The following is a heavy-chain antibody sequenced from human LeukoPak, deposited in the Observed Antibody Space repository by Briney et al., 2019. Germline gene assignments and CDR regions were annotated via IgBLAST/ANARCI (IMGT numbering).Heavy chain of an antibody. V-gene: IGHV4-39*01. CDR1: GGSISSSSYY. CDR3: ARQVWFGVYYYYYMDV. J-gene: IGHJ6*03. Sequence: SSETLSLTCTVSGGSISSSSYYWGWIRQPPGKGLEWIGRIYYSGSTYYNPSLKSRVTISVDTSKNQFSLKLSSVTAADTAVYYCARQVWFGVYYYYYMDVWGKGTTVTISS. D-gene: IGHD3-10*01. CDR2: IYYSGST.